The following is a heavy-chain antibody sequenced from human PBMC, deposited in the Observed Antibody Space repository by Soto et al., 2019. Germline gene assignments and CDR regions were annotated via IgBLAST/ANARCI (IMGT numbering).Heavy chain of an antibody. V-gene: IGHV5-51*01. CDR1: GYSFTSYW. CDR2: IYPGDSDT. Sequence: GESLKISCKGSGYSFTSYWSGWVRQMPGKGLEWMGIIYPGDSDTRYSPSFQGQVTISADKSISTAYLQWSSLKASDTAMYYCAIARYSSSPGMDVWGQGTTVTVSS. CDR3: AIARYSSSPGMDV. D-gene: IGHD6-6*01. J-gene: IGHJ6*02.